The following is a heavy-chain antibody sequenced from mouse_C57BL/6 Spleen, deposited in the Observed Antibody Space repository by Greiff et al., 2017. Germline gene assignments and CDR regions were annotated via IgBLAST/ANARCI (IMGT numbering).Heavy chain of an antibody. J-gene: IGHJ2*01. V-gene: IGHV5-17*01. CDR1: GFTFSDYG. D-gene: IGHD1-1*01. Sequence: EVKLMESGGGLVKPGGSLKLSCAASGFTFSDYGMHWVRQAPEKGLEWVAYISSGSSTIYYADTVKGRFTISRDNAKNTLFLQMTSLRSEDTAMYYCARSYYYGSSYPYYFDYWGQGTTLTVSS. CDR2: ISSGSSTI. CDR3: ARSYYYGSSYPYYFDY.